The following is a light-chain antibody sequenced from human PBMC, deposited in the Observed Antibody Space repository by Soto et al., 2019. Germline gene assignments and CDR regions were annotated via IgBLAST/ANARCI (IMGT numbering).Light chain of an antibody. CDR3: QQYHNWPPWT. J-gene: IGKJ1*01. Sequence: EIVMTQSPATRSVSPGERATLSCKASQSVSSNLAWYQQKPGQAPRLLIYDASTRASGIPARFSGTGSGTEFTLTISSLQSGDFALYYCQQYHNWPPWTFGQGTRLEIK. CDR2: DAS. V-gene: IGKV3-15*01. CDR1: QSVSSN.